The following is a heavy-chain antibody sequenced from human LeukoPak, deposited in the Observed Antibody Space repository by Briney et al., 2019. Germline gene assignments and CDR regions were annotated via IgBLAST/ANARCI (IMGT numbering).Heavy chain of an antibody. CDR1: GFTFSRFG. D-gene: IGHD2-15*01. Sequence: GGFLRLSCVTSGFTFSRFGMTWVRQPPGKGLEWVASFDGNADGTYYADSVKGRCTISRDNSKNTLYLQMNSLRAEDTAIYYCAKPRIIGLGWAQFDYWGQGSLVTVSS. V-gene: IGHV3-23*01. CDR3: AKPRIIGLGWAQFDY. CDR2: FDGNADGT. J-gene: IGHJ4*02.